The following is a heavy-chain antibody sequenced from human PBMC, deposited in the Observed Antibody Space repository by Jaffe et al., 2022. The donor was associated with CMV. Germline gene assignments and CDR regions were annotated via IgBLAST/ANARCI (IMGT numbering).Heavy chain of an antibody. CDR2: IYPRDSDT. CDR1: GYSFTNYW. D-gene: IGHD3-16*02. J-gene: IGHJ6*02. CDR3: ARHKGTFGGVIARVYNYYYSMDV. V-gene: IGHV5-51*01. Sequence: DVQLVQSGAEVKKPGESLKISCKGSGYSFTNYWIGWVRQMPGKGLEWMGIIYPRDSDTIYSPSFQGQVTISADKSTSTAYLQWSSLQASDTAMYYCARHKGTFGGVIARVYNYYYSMDVWGQGTTVTVSS.